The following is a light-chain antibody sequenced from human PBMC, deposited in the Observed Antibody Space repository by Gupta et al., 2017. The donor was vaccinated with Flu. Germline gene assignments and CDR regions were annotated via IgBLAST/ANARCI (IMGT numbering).Light chain of an antibody. V-gene: IGLV3-1*01. J-gene: IGLJ1*01. CDR2: QDN. Sequence: SYDLTQPPSVSVSPGQTASITCSGDKLGDKYACWYQQKPGQSPVLVIFQDNKRPSGIPERFSGSNSGNTATLTISGTQAMDEADDYCQAWDSTHGVFGTGTKVTVL. CDR3: QAWDSTHGV. CDR1: KLGDKY.